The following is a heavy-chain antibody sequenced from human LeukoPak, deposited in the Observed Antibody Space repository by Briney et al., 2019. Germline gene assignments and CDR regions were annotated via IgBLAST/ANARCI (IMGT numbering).Heavy chain of an antibody. CDR3: ASSGSYYRNFDY. J-gene: IGHJ4*02. CDR1: GYTFTSYG. D-gene: IGHD3-10*01. CDR2: ISAYNGNT. Sequence: ASVKVSCKASGYTFTSYGISWVRQAPGQGLEWMGWISAYNGNTNYAQKLQGRVTMTTDTSTSTAYMELRSLRSDDTALYYCASSGSYYRNFDYWGQGTLVTVSS. V-gene: IGHV1-18*01.